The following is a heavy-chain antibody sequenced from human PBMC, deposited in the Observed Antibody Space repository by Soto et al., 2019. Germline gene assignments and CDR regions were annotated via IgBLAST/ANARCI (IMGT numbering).Heavy chain of an antibody. CDR2: INHSGST. D-gene: IGHD1-7*01. CDR1: GGSFSGYY. CDR3: ARGHNWNYVNYYYYGMDV. J-gene: IGHJ6*02. V-gene: IGHV4-34*01. Sequence: SETLSLTCAVYGGSFSGYYWSWIRQPPGKGLEWIGEINHSGSTNYNPSLKSRVTISVDTSKNQFPLKLSSVTAADTAVYYCARGHNWNYVNYYYYGMDVWGQGTTVTVSS.